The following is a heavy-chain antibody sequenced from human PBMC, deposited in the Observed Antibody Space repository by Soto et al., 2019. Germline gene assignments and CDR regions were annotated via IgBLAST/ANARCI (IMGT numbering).Heavy chain of an antibody. CDR3: ARGLVAARYFDF. V-gene: IGHV4-30-2*01. J-gene: IGHJ4*02. CDR2: IYHSGST. Sequence: QLHLQESGSGLVQPSQTLSLTCIVSGDSISASGYSWSWIRQTPGKGLEWIAYIYHSGSTSHNPSLQSRVTILIDKAKNQFSLHLTSVTSADTAVYYCARGLVAARYFDFWGQGTLVTVSS. CDR1: GDSISASGYS.